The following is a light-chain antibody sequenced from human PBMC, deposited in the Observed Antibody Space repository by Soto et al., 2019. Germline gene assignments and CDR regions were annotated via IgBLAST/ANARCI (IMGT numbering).Light chain of an antibody. CDR1: SSNIGAGYD. Sequence: QSVLTQPPSVSGAPGQRVTISCTGSSSNIGAGYDVHWYQQLPGTAPKLLIYGNSNRPSGVPDRFSGSKSGTSASLAITGLQAEDEADYYSQSYDSSLSGFYVFGTGTKVNV. CDR3: QSYDSSLSGFYV. V-gene: IGLV1-40*01. J-gene: IGLJ1*01. CDR2: GNS.